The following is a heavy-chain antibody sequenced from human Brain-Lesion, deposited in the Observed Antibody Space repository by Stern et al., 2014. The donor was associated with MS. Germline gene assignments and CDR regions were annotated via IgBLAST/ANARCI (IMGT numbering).Heavy chain of an antibody. CDR1: GYIFTGYY. D-gene: IGHD3-3*01. CDR2: INPNTGGN. V-gene: IGHV1-2*02. CDR3: ARDQRGITIFGVVTDYYYLGMDV. Sequence: QVQLVQSGAEVKKPGASGKVSCKTSGYIFTGYYIHWVRQAPGQGLEWMAWINPNTGGNKYAQKFQGRVTMSRDTSISTAYVELSSLTSDDTAVYYCARDQRGITIFGVVTDYYYLGMDVWGQGTTVTVSS. J-gene: IGHJ6*02.